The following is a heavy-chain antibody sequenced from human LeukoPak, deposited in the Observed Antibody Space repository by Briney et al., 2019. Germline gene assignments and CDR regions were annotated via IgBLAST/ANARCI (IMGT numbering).Heavy chain of an antibody. Sequence: PSETLSLTCAVYGGSFSGYYWSWIRQPPGKGVEWIREINHSGSTNYNPSLKSRVTISVDTSKKQFSLKLSSVTAADTAVYYCARGIVVVPAAIPDYWGQGTLVTVSS. D-gene: IGHD2-2*01. CDR1: GGSFSGYY. J-gene: IGHJ4*02. V-gene: IGHV4-34*01. CDR2: INHSGST. CDR3: ARGIVVVPAAIPDY.